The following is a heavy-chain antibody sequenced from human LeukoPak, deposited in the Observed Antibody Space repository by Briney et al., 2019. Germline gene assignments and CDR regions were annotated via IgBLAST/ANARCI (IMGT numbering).Heavy chain of an antibody. V-gene: IGHV3-53*01. CDR3: ARDQLGGYCTSTNCYTSFYY. CDR2: FYSGGHT. Sequence: GGSLRLSCVDSGFSVSRNYLSWVRQPPGKGLEWVSVFYSGGHTYYADSVRGRFTVSRDNSKNTLYLQMNSLRAEDTAVYYCARDQLGGYCTSTNCYTSFYYWGRGTLVTVSS. J-gene: IGHJ4*02. CDR1: GFSVSRNY. D-gene: IGHD2-2*02.